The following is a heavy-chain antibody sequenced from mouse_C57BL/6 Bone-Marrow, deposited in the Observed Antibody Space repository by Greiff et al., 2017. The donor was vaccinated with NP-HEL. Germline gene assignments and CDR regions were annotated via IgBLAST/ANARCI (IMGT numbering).Heavy chain of an antibody. CDR3: ARDYYYGPYYFDY. V-gene: IGHV1-78*01. CDR2: IYPRDGST. J-gene: IGHJ2*01. Sequence: VQLVESDAELVKPGASVKISCKVSGYTFTDHTIHWMKQRPEQGLEWIGYIYPRDGSTKYNEKFKGKATLTADKSSSTAYMQLNSLTSEDSAVYFCARDYYYGPYYFDYWGQGTTLTVSS. CDR1: GYTFTDHT. D-gene: IGHD1-1*01.